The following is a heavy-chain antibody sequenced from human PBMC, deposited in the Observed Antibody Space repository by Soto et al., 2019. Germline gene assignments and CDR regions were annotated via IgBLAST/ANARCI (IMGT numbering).Heavy chain of an antibody. V-gene: IGHV4-4*02. CDR1: GGSISSSNW. CDR2: IYHSGST. CDR3: ARDGRNTAMVERVYYYYYGMDV. D-gene: IGHD5-18*01. J-gene: IGHJ6*02. Sequence: SDTLSLTCAVSGGSISSSNWWSWVRQPPGKGLEWIGEIYHSGSTNYNPSLKSRVTISVDKSKNQFSLKLSSVTAADTAVYYCARDGRNTAMVERVYYYYYGMDVWGQGATVTVSS.